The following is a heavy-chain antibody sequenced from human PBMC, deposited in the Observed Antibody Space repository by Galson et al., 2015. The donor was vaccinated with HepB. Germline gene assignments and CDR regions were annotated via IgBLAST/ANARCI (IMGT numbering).Heavy chain of an antibody. D-gene: IGHD2-21*01. J-gene: IGHJ3*02. CDR2: IRGSGGGT. CDR1: GFTFSSYA. V-gene: IGHV3-23*01. CDR3: AKDRRLGIVVGMGAFDI. Sequence: SLRLSCAGSGFTFSSYAMSWVRQAPGKGLEWVSAIRGSGGGTYYADSVKGRFTISRDNSKNTMYLQTNSLRVEDTAVYYCAKDRRLGIVVGMGAFDIWGQGTMVTVSS.